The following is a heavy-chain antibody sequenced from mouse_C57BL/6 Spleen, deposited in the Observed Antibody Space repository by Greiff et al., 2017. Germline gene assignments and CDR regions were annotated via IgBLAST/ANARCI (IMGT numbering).Heavy chain of an antibody. CDR3: AGGCCNYYFDY. V-gene: IGHV1-84*01. D-gene: IGHD2-1*01. Sequence: QVQLQQSGPELVKPGASVKISCKASGYTFTDYAINWVKQRPGQGLEWIGWIYPGSGNTKYNEKFKGKATVTVDTSSSTAYMELSSLTSEDSAVYFCAGGCCNYYFDYWGQGTTLTVSS. J-gene: IGHJ2*01. CDR2: IYPGSGNT. CDR1: GYTFTDYA.